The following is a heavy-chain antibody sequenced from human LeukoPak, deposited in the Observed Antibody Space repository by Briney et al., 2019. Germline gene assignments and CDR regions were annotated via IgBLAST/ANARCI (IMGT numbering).Heavy chain of an antibody. Sequence: GGSLRLSCAASGFTFSSYCMDWVRQTPGKGLEWVSSISSSSSYIYYADSVKGRFTISRDNAKNSLYLQMNSLRAEDTAVYYCAREPPTDFGVVTPWGQGTLVTVSS. CDR2: ISSSSSYI. CDR3: AREPPTDFGVVTP. CDR1: GFTFSSYC. D-gene: IGHD3-3*01. J-gene: IGHJ5*02. V-gene: IGHV3-21*01.